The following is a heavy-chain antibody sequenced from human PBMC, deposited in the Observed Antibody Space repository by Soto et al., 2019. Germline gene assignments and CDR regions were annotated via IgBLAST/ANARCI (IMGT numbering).Heavy chain of an antibody. Sequence: SETLSLTCAVSGGYISSSNGWSWVRKPPGKGLEWIGEIYYSGSTSYNPSLKSRVTISVDTSKNQFSLKLSSVTAADTAVYYCASLEGDTAVFDYWGQGTLVTVSS. CDR3: ASLEGDTAVFDY. CDR2: IYYSGST. J-gene: IGHJ4*02. CDR1: GGYISSSNG. D-gene: IGHD5-18*01. V-gene: IGHV4-4*02.